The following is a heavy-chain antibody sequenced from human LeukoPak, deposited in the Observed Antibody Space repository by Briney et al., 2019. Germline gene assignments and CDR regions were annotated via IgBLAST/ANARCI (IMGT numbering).Heavy chain of an antibody. CDR1: GDSVSSNSAA. V-gene: IGHV6-1*01. J-gene: IGHJ5*02. CDR2: TYYRSKWYN. Sequence: SQTLSLTCAVSGDSVSSNSAAWNWIRQSPSRGLEWLVRTYYRSKWYNDYAVSVKSRITINPDTSKNQFSLQLNSVTPEDTAVYYCAGTPRSRQRGNWFDPWGQGTLVTVSS. CDR3: AGTPRSRQRGNWFDP. D-gene: IGHD6-13*01.